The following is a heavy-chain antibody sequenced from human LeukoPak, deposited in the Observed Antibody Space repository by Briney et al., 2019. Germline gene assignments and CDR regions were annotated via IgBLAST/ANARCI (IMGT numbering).Heavy chain of an antibody. V-gene: IGHV4-39*07. D-gene: IGHD3-22*01. CDR1: GGSISSSTYN. J-gene: IGHJ4*02. CDR3: ARGYALYYYDSSGYYEDY. Sequence: SETLSLTCTVSGGSISSSTYNWGWVRQPPGKGLEWIGEINHSGSTNYNPSLKSRVTISVDTSKNQFSLKLSSVTAADTAVYYCARGYALYYYDSSGYYEDYWGQGTLVTVSS. CDR2: INHSGST.